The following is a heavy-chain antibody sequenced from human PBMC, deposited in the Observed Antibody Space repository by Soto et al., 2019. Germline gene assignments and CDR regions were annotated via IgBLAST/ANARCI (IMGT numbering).Heavy chain of an antibody. V-gene: IGHV4-4*02. CDR1: SGSISSSNW. D-gene: IGHD2-8*01. J-gene: IGHJ5*02. CDR3: ARPRERGGDCTKGVCVRGNWFDP. CDR2: IYHSGST. Sequence: SETLSLICAVSSGSISSSNWWSWVRQPPGKGLEWIGEIYHSGSTNYNPSLKSRVTISVDKSKNQFSLKLSSVTAADRAVYYWARPRERGGDCTKGVCVRGNWFDPWGQGPLVT.